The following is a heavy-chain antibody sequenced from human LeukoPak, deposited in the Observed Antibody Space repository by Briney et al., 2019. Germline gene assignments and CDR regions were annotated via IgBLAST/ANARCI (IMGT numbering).Heavy chain of an antibody. D-gene: IGHD1-26*01. CDR2: IYYTGST. CDR1: GGSLSSYY. V-gene: IGHV4-59*08. Sequence: SETLSLTCTVSGGSLSSYYWSRIRQPPGKGLEWIGYIYYTGSTNYNPSLKSRVTISLDTSKNQFSLRLSSVTAADTAVYYCARLKVGGGGYYFHDFWGQGTLVTVSS. J-gene: IGHJ4*02. CDR3: ARLKVGGGGYYFHDF.